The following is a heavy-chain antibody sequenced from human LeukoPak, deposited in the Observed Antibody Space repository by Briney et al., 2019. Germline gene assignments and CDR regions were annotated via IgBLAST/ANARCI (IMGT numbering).Heavy chain of an antibody. D-gene: IGHD3-22*01. CDR2: IKSKTDGGTI. J-gene: IGHJ4*02. CDR3: AKVGGGGGYYYDY. V-gene: IGHV3-15*01. CDR1: GFTFSNAW. Sequence: GGSLRLSCAASGFTFSNAWMSWVRQAPGKGLEWVGRIKSKTDGGTIDYAAPVKGRFTISRDDSKNTLNLQMNSLKTEDTAVYYCAKVGGGGGYYYDYWGQGTLVTVSS.